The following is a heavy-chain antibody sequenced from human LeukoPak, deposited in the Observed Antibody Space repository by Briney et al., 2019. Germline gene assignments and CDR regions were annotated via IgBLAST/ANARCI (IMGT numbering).Heavy chain of an antibody. J-gene: IGHJ4*02. Sequence: IGRIYTSGSTNYNPSLKSRVTMSVDTSKNQFSLKLSSVTAADTAVYYCAREEAYGDYPIDYWGQGTLVTVSS. CDR3: AREEAYGDYPIDY. CDR2: IYTSGST. D-gene: IGHD4-17*01. V-gene: IGHV4-4*07.